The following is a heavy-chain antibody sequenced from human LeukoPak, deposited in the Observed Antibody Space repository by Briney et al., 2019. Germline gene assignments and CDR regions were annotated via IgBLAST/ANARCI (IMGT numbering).Heavy chain of an antibody. CDR2: IFYSGSA. V-gene: IGHV4-59*08. Sequence: SETLSLTCTVSGGSISSYYWSWVRQPPGKGLEWIGYIFYSGSANYNPSLKSRVTLSVDTSKNQFSLKLTSVTAADTAVYYCARQDCSAACYHFDYWGKGTLVTVSS. D-gene: IGHD2-21*01. CDR3: ARQDCSAACYHFDY. CDR1: GGSISSYY. J-gene: IGHJ4*02.